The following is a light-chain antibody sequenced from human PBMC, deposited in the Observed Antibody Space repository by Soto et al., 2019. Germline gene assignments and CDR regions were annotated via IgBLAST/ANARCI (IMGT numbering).Light chain of an antibody. V-gene: IGKV1-33*01. CDR1: QDISDY. CDR2: DAS. J-gene: IGKJ3*01. Sequence: DIEMTQTPSSLSASVGDRVTLTCQASQDISDYLNWYHQKPGKAPKFLIYDASYLETGVPSRFSGSGSGTDFTFTISSLQPEDIGTYYCQQYQSLPFTFGPGTTVDIK. CDR3: QQYQSLPFT.